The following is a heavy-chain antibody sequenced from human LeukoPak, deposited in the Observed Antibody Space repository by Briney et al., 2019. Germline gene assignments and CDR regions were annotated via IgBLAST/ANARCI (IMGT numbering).Heavy chain of an antibody. V-gene: IGHV4-59*05. J-gene: IGHJ4*02. CDR1: GGSISSYY. Sequence: PSETLSLTCTVSGGSISSYYWSWIRQPPGKGLEWIGSIYYSGSTYYNTSLKSRVTISVYTSKNPFSLKLSSVTAADTAVYYCASIVVVPAAIWSSLDDYWGQGTLVTVSS. CDR3: ASIVVVPAAIWSSLDDY. CDR2: IYYSGST. D-gene: IGHD2-2*01.